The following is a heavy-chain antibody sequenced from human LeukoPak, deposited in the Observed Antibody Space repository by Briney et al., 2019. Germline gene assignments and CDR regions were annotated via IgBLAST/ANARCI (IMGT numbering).Heavy chain of an antibody. CDR2: IIPIFGTA. Sequence: RASVKVSCKASGGTFSSYAISWVRQAPGQGLEWMGGIIPIFGTANYAQKFQGRVTITADKSTSTAYMELSSLRSEDTAVYYCARVGGYCSSTSCFFTGPYYYYMDVWGKGTTVTISS. J-gene: IGHJ6*03. CDR3: ARVGGYCSSTSCFFTGPYYYYMDV. CDR1: GGTFSSYA. V-gene: IGHV1-69*06. D-gene: IGHD2-2*01.